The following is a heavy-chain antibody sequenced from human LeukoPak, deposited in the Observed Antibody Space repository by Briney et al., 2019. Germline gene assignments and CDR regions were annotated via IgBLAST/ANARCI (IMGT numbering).Heavy chain of an antibody. CDR3: ASPTVTTSYYYGMDV. CDR2: IIPIFGTA. J-gene: IGHJ6*04. CDR1: GGTFSSYA. D-gene: IGHD4-17*01. Sequence: SVKVSCKASGGTFSSYAISWVRQAPGQGLEWMGGIIPIFGTANYAQKFQGRVTITADESTSTAYMELSSLSSEDTAVYYCASPTVTTSYYYGMDVWGKGTTVTVSS. V-gene: IGHV1-69*13.